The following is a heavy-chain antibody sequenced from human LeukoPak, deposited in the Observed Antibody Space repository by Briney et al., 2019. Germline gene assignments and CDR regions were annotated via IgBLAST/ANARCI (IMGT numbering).Heavy chain of an antibody. CDR1: GFTVSSNY. Sequence: GGSLRLSCAASGFTVSSNYMSWVRQAPGKGLEWVAFIPYDGTNKYYADSVKGRFTISRDNSKNTLYLQMNSLRAEDTAVYYCAKTDYGDYALGAYYYYMDVWGKGTTVTVSS. CDR2: IPYDGTNK. D-gene: IGHD4-17*01. V-gene: IGHV3-30*02. J-gene: IGHJ6*03. CDR3: AKTDYGDYALGAYYYYMDV.